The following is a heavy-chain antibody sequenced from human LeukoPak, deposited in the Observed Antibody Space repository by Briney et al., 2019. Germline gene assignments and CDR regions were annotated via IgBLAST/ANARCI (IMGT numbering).Heavy chain of an antibody. D-gene: IGHD3-10*01. Sequence: PSETLSLTCTVSGGSISSSSYYWGWIRQPPGKGLEWIGSTYYSGSTYYNPSLKSRVTISVDTSKNQFSLKLSSVTAADTAVYYCARDNYLGFGELWANWFDPWGQGTLVTVSS. J-gene: IGHJ5*02. CDR3: ARDNYLGFGELWANWFDP. V-gene: IGHV4-39*07. CDR2: TYYSGST. CDR1: GGSISSSSYY.